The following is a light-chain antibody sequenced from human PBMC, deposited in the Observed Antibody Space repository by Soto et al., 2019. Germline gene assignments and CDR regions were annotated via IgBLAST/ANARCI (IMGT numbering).Light chain of an antibody. CDR1: QTVSNNY. CDR3: QQYTSSPLT. V-gene: IGKV3-20*01. J-gene: IGKJ1*01. Sequence: EIVMTQSPATLSLSPGERATLSCRASQTVSNNYLAWCQQKRGQAPRLVIYGASNRATGIPDRFSASGSGTHLTLTISRLETEDFAVYYCQQYTSSPLTFGQGTKVDIK. CDR2: GAS.